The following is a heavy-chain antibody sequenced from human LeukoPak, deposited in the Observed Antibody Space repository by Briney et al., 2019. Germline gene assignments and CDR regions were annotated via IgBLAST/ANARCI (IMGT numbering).Heavy chain of an antibody. CDR1: GFTFSSYS. D-gene: IGHD3-22*01. CDR3: ARDQRDYYDSSGQPGDFDY. V-gene: IGHV3-21*01. CDR2: ISSSSSYI. J-gene: IGHJ4*02. Sequence: PGGSLRLSCAASGFTFSSYSMNWVRQAPGKGLEWVSSISSSSSYIYYADSVKGRFTISRDNAKNSLYLQMNSLRAEDMAVYYCARDQRDYYDSSGQPGDFDYWGQGTLVTVSS.